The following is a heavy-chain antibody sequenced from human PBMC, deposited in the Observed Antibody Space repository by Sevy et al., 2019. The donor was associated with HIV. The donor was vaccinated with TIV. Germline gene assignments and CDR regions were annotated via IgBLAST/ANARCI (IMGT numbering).Heavy chain of an antibody. V-gene: IGHV3-72*01. Sequence: GSLRLSCAASGFTFSDHYVDWVHQAPGKGLEWVGRIRNRPNSYTTEYAASVKGRFTISRDDSRNSVYLQMNSLKTQDSAVYYCVRGPNCGVGGCQQISPYCLDVWGKGATVTVSS. CDR2: IRNRPNSYTT. CDR1: GFTFSDHY. D-gene: IGHD2-15*01. J-gene: IGHJ6*03. CDR3: VRGPNCGVGGCQQISPYCLDV.